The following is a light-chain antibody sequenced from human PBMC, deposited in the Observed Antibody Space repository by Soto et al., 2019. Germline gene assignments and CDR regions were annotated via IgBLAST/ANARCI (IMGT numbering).Light chain of an antibody. J-gene: IGLJ1*01. CDR2: EVS. Sequence: QSVLTQPASASGPPGQSISISCTGTSSDVGGYNYLSWSQQHPDKAPQLMIYEVSNRPSGVSNRFSGSKSGNTASLTISGLQAEDEADYYCSSYTSSNTYVFGTGTKVTVL. V-gene: IGLV2-14*01. CDR1: SSDVGGYNY. CDR3: SSYTSSNTYV.